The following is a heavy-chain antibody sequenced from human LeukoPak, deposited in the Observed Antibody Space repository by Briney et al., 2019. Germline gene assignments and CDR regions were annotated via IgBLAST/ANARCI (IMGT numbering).Heavy chain of an antibody. J-gene: IGHJ4*02. CDR1: GYTFTSYG. CDR3: ARLTMVRGVIIVGATTFDY. CDR2: ISAYNDNT. Sequence: ASVKVSCKASGYTFTSYGISWVRQAPGQGLEWMGWISAYNDNTNYAQKLQGRVTMTTDTSTSTAYMELRSLRSDDTAVYYCARLTMVRGVIIVGATTFDYWGQGTLVTVSS. D-gene: IGHD3-10*01. V-gene: IGHV1-18*01.